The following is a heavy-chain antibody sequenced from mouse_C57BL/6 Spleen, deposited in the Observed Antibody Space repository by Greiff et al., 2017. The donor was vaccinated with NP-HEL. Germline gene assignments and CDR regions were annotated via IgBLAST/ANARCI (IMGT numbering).Heavy chain of an antibody. CDR2: IYPRSGNT. Sequence: QVQLQQSGAELARPGASVKLSCKASGYTFTSYGISWVKQRTGQGLEWIGEIYPRSGNTYYNEKFKGKATLTADKSSSTAYMELRSLTSEDSAVYFCARLDYLYDGYSYFDYWGQGTTLTVSS. V-gene: IGHV1-81*01. J-gene: IGHJ2*01. CDR3: ARLDYLYDGYSYFDY. CDR1: GYTFTSYG. D-gene: IGHD2-3*01.